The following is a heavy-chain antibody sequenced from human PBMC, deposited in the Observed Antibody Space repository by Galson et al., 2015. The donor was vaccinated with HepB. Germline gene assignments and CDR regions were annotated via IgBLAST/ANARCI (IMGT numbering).Heavy chain of an antibody. V-gene: IGHV3-23*01. D-gene: IGHD5-18*01. CDR3: ARTLAPYTGFDY. CDR2: FIGGDGST. CDR1: GFTFSDHA. J-gene: IGHJ4*02. Sequence: SLRLSCAASGFTFSDHAMSWVRQTPGKGMEWVSSFIGGDGSTYYAGSVKGRFTISSDNSKNTLYLQMNSLRADDSAIYYCARTLAPYTGFDYWGQGTLVAVSS.